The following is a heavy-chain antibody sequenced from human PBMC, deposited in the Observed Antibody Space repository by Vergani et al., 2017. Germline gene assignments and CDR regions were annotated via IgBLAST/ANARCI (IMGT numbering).Heavy chain of an antibody. D-gene: IGHD3-22*01. Sequence: EVQLVESGGGLVKPGGSLRLSCAASGFTFSSYSMNWVRQAPGKGLEWVSSISSSSSYIYYADSVKGRFTSSRDNAKNSLYLQMNSLRAEDTAVYYCARALYYYDSSGTADYWGQGTLVTVSS. CDR1: GFTFSSYS. V-gene: IGHV3-21*01. CDR2: ISSSSSYI. J-gene: IGHJ4*02. CDR3: ARALYYYDSSGTADY.